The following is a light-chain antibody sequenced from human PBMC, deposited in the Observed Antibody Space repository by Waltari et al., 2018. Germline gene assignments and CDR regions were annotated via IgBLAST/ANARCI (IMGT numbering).Light chain of an antibody. Sequence: IMLTQSPGTLSLSPGERATLSCRASQSISRYLAWYPHKPGQAPSLLIYGASTRATGIPDRFSGSWSGTDFSLTISGLEPEDSAVYYCQHHFRLPATFGQGTKVEIK. CDR3: QHHFRLPAT. J-gene: IGKJ1*01. CDR2: GAS. CDR1: QSISRY. V-gene: IGKV3-20*01.